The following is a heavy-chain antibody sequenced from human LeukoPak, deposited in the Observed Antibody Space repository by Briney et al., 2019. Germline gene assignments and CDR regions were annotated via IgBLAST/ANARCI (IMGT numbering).Heavy chain of an antibody. J-gene: IGHJ6*03. CDR1: GFTFNTYS. CDR2: ISVSGNSM. Sequence: PGGSLRLSCVGSGFTFNTYSMNWVRQAPGKGLECISYISVSGNSMQYADSVKGRFSISRDSAKNSLYLQMNNLRAEDTAVYYRARKNYDKMDVWGKGTTVTVSS. V-gene: IGHV3-48*01. CDR3: ARKNYDKMDV.